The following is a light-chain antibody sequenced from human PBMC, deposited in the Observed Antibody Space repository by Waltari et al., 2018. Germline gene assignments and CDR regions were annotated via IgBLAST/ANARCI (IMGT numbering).Light chain of an antibody. CDR1: SSNIGNNA. Sequence: QSVLTQPPSVSEAPRQRVTISCSGSSSNIGNNAVNWYQQLPGKAPKLLIYYDDLPLSGVSDRFPGSKRGTSASPAISGLQSEDEADYYCAAWDDSLNGWVFGGGTKLTVL. J-gene: IGLJ3*02. CDR3: AAWDDSLNGWV. V-gene: IGLV1-36*01. CDR2: YDD.